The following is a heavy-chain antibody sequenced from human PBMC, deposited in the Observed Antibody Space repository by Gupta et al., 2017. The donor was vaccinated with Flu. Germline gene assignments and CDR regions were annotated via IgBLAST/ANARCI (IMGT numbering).Heavy chain of an antibody. CDR3: ARIREARASWSQVDI. D-gene: IGHD1-26*01. V-gene: IGHV3-11*01. CDR2: IGFGGRTT. Sequence: QEQLVESGGGLVHPGTSLRLSCNMSGFDAAATATFIAWIRQSPGTGLRWLSFIGFGGRTTYKEVTDRMRGRIAMSRDNAERSVSLQLGGLTVDDTAVYYCARIREARASWSQVDIWGRGRLVTVSS. J-gene: IGHJ5*02. CDR1: GFDAAATAT.